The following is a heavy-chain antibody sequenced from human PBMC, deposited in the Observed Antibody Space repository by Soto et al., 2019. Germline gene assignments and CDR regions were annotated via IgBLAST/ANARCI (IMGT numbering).Heavy chain of an antibody. V-gene: IGHV4-59*02. Sequence: SETLSLTCTVSGGSVSGYYWSWIRQTPGKGLEWIGYIFYRGNTLYNPSLQSRVTISVDTSQNRFALSLSSVTAADTAAYYCTRHAIIPKLQYGMDVWGQGASVTVSS. CDR3: TRHAIIPKLQYGMDV. CDR2: IFYRGNT. D-gene: IGHD2-2*01. CDR1: GGSVSGYY. J-gene: IGHJ6*02.